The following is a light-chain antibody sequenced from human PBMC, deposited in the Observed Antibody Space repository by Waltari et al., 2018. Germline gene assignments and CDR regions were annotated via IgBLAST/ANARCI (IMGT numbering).Light chain of an antibody. J-gene: IGKJ4*01. CDR2: WAS. V-gene: IGKV4-1*01. Sequence: DIVMTQSPDSLAVSLGERATINCKSSQTILYSSSNKNYLEWYQQKPGQPPKLLIYWASTRESGVPDRFTGSGSGTDFTLTISSLQAEDVAVYYCQQSYSTPLTFAEGPRWRSN. CDR1: QTILYSSSNKNY. CDR3: QQSYSTPLT.